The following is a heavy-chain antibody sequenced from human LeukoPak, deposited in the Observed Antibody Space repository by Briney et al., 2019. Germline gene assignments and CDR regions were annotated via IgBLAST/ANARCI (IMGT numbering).Heavy chain of an antibody. CDR1: GFTFSSYG. CDR2: IWYDGSNK. J-gene: IGHJ5*02. CDR3: AKAYYSSSNWFDP. D-gene: IGHD6-6*01. V-gene: IGHV3-33*06. Sequence: PGGSLRLSCAASGFTFSSYGMHWVRQAPGKGLEWVAVIWYDGSNKYYADSVKGRFTISRDNPKNTLYLQMNSLRAEDTAVYYCAKAYYSSSNWFDPWGQGTLVTVSS.